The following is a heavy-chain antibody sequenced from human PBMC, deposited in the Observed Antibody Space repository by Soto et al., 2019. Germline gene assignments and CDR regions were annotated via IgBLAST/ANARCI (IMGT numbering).Heavy chain of an antibody. CDR1: GGSISSYY. J-gene: IGHJ2*01. Sequence: KLSETLSLTCTVSGGSISSYYWSWIRQPPGKGLEWIGYIYYSGSTNYNPSLKSRVTISVDTSKNQFSLKLSSVTAADTAVYYCARTIDYDFWSGYYNFDLWGRGTLVTVSS. CDR3: ARTIDYDFWSGYYNFDL. CDR2: IYYSGST. V-gene: IGHV4-59*08. D-gene: IGHD3-3*01.